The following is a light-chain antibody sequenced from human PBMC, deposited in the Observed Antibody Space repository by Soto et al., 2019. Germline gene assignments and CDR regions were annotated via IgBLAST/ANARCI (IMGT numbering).Light chain of an antibody. CDR2: LGS. V-gene: IGKV2-28*01. Sequence: DIVMTQSPLSQPVTPGEPASISCRSSQSLLHSNGYNYLDWYLQKPGQSPQLLIYLGSYRAYGVPDRFSGSGSGTDFTLKISRVEAEDVGVYYCMQGLQTFYTFGQGTKLVIK. CDR3: MQGLQTFYT. J-gene: IGKJ2*01. CDR1: QSLLHSNGYNY.